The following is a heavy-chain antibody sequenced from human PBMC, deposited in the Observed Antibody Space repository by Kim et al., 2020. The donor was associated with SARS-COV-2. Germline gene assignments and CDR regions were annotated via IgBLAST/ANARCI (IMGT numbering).Heavy chain of an antibody. Sequence: ASVKVSCKASGYTFTNYDINWVRQATGQGLEWMVWLNPNSGNTGYAQKFQGRVTMTRNTSISTAYLELSSLRSEDTAVYYCARKAINGSGSLYFDYWGQGSQVTVSS. CDR1: GYTFTNYD. CDR3: ARKAINGSGSLYFDY. J-gene: IGHJ4*02. CDR2: LNPNSGNT. V-gene: IGHV1-8*01. D-gene: IGHD3-10*01.